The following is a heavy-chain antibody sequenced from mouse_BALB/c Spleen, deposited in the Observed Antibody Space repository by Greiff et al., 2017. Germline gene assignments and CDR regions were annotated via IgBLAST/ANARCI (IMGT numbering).Heavy chain of an antibody. D-gene: IGHD2-3*01. CDR1: GYAFSSYW. Sequence: QVQLQQSGAGLVRPGSSVKISCTASGYAFSSYWMNWVRQRPGQGLEWIGQIYTGDGDTNYHGKFKGKATLTADKTSSTVYMQLSSLTSEDSAVYFCARSPRYDGYYSWFAYWGQGTLVTVSA. J-gene: IGHJ3*01. CDR2: IYTGDGDT. CDR3: ARSPRYDGYYSWFAY. V-gene: IGHV1-80*01.